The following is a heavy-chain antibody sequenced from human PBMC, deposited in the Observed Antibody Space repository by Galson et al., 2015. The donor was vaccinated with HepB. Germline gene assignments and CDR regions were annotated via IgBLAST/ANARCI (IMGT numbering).Heavy chain of an antibody. CDR1: GFSLTTTGVG. CDR2: IYWDDDK. CDR3: AYSSRRYYFDF. V-gene: IGHV2-5*02. D-gene: IGHD3-16*02. J-gene: IGHJ4*02. Sequence: PALVKPPQTLTLTCTFSGFSLTTTGVGVGWFRQPPGKALEWLALIYWDDDKRYSPSLKRRLTLSRDTSKNQVALTVTNMDPVDSATYFCAYSSRRYYFDFWGQGTLVTVSS.